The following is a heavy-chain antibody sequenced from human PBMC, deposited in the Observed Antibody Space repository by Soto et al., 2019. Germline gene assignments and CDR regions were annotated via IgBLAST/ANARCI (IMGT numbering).Heavy chain of an antibody. D-gene: IGHD3-22*01. CDR2: INPNSGGT. Sequence: RASVKVSCKASGYTFTGYYMHWVRQAPGQGLEWMGWINPNSGGTNYAQKFQGWVTMTRDTSISTAYMELSRLRSDDTAVYYCAKRGYNHYGMDVWGQGTTVTVSS. CDR1: GYTFTGYY. CDR3: AKRGYNHYGMDV. J-gene: IGHJ6*02. V-gene: IGHV1-2*04.